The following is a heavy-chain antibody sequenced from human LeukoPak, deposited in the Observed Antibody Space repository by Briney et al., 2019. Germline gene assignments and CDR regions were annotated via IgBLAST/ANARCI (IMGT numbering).Heavy chain of an antibody. CDR2: IYYSGST. CDR1: GGSISSYY. Sequence: SDTLSLTCTVSGGSISSYYWSWIRQPPGKGLEWIGYIYYSGSTNYNPSLKSRVTISVDTSQNQFSLKLSSVTAADTAVYYCARAPRSSWYYFDYWGQGTLVTVSS. CDR3: ARAPRSSWYYFDY. J-gene: IGHJ4*02. D-gene: IGHD6-13*01. V-gene: IGHV4-59*07.